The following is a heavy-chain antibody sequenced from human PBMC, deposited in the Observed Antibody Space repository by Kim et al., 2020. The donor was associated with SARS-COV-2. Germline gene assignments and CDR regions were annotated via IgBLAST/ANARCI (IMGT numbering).Heavy chain of an antibody. V-gene: IGHV5-51*01. CDR1: GYSFTSYW. CDR3: ARHPPYEGDAFDF. CDR2: IYPGDSDT. Sequence: GESLKISCKGSGYSFTSYWIGWVRQIPGKGLEWMGIIYPGDSDTRYSPSFQGQVTISADKSISTAYLQWSSLKASDTAMYYCARHPPYEGDAFDFWGQGTMVTVSS. J-gene: IGHJ3*01. D-gene: IGHD5-12*01.